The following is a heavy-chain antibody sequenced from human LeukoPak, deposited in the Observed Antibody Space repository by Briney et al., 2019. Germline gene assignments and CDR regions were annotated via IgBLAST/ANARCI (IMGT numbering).Heavy chain of an antibody. V-gene: IGHV3-23*01. D-gene: IGHD3-22*01. CDR3: AQEHFDTSGYYSRFDN. CDR1: GFTFPRHA. J-gene: IGHJ4*02. CDR2: SAGSGGST. Sequence: GGSLRLSCAASGFTFPRHAMSWVRQAPGKGLEWVASSAGSGGSTHYADSVKGRFTISRDNSQITVFLHINSLRADDTAVYYCAQEHFDTSGYYSRFDNWGQGILVTVSS.